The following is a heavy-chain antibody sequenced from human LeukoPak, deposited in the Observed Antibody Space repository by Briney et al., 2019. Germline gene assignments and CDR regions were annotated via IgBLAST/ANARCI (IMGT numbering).Heavy chain of an antibody. D-gene: IGHD4-23*01. V-gene: IGHV3-33*01. J-gene: IGHJ4*02. CDR2: IWYDGSNK. Sequence: GGSQRLFRAASGFTFSSYGMHWVRQAPGKGLEWVAVIWYDGSNKYYADSVKGRFTISRDNSKNTLYLQMNSLRAEDTAVYYCARDETTVVTYCFDHWGQGNLVRVSS. CDR1: GFTFSSYG. CDR3: ARDETTVVTYCFDH.